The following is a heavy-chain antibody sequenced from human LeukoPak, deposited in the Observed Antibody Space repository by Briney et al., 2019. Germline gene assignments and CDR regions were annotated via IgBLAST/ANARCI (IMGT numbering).Heavy chain of an antibody. CDR1: GFTFSSYA. J-gene: IGHJ4*02. CDR2: ISGSGGST. Sequence: GGSLRLSCAASGFTFSSYAMSWVRQAPGKGLEWVSAISGSGGSTYYADSVKGRFTISRDNSENTLYLQMNSLRAEDTAVYYCAKDLGYYDSSGYYREGGSYYFDYWGQGTLVTVSS. V-gene: IGHV3-23*01. D-gene: IGHD3-22*01. CDR3: AKDLGYYDSSGYYREGGSYYFDY.